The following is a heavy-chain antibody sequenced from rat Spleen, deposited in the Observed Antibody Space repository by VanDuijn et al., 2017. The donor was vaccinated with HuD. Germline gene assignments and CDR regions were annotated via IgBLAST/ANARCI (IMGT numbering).Heavy chain of an antibody. CDR2: ISTSGGST. CDR1: GFTFTYYG. Sequence: EVQLVESGGGLVQPGRSLKLSCAASGFTFTYYGMAWVRQAPTKGLEWVATISTSGGSTYYRDSVKGRFTISRDNAKSTLYLQMDSLRSEDTATYYCARGGYNYGWFAYWGQGTLVTVSS. J-gene: IGHJ3*01. D-gene: IGHD1-9*01. V-gene: IGHV5S13*01. CDR3: ARGGYNYGWFAY.